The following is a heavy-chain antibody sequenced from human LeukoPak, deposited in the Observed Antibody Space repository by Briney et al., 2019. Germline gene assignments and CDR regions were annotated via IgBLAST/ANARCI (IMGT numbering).Heavy chain of an antibody. Sequence: SETLSLTCTVSGGSISSSNYYWGWIRQPPGKGLEWIGSIYYSGSTYYNSSLRSRVTISVDTSKNQFSLKLSSVTAADTGVYYCAREGAWFGESHFDYWGQGTLVTVSS. CDR1: GGSISSSNYY. CDR2: IYYSGST. CDR3: AREGAWFGESHFDY. J-gene: IGHJ4*02. D-gene: IGHD3-10*01. V-gene: IGHV4-39*07.